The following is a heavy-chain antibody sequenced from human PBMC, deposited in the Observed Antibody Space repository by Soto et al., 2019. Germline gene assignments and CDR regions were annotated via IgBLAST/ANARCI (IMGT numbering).Heavy chain of an antibody. CDR3: ARDRTGYYLLDY. CDR1: GGSISSGGYY. Sequence: PSKTLSLTCTVSGGSISSGGYYWSWIRQHPGKGLEWIGYIYYSGSTYYNPSLKSRVTISVDTSKNQFSLKLTSVTAADTAVYYCARDRTGYYLLDYWGQGTLVTVSS. CDR2: IYYSGST. D-gene: IGHD3-9*01. J-gene: IGHJ4*02. V-gene: IGHV4-31*03.